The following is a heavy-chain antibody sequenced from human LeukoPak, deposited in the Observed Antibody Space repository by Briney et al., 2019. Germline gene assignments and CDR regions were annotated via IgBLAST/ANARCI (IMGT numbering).Heavy chain of an antibody. CDR1: GYTFTSYD. CDR3: AMSIAADGTSPDY. Sequence: ASVKVSCKASGYTFTSYDINWVRQATGQGLEWMGWMNPNSGNTGYAQKFQGRVTVTRNTSISTAYMELSSLRSEDTAVYYCAMSIAADGTSPDYWGQGTLVTVSS. J-gene: IGHJ4*02. CDR2: MNPNSGNT. D-gene: IGHD6-13*01. V-gene: IGHV1-8*01.